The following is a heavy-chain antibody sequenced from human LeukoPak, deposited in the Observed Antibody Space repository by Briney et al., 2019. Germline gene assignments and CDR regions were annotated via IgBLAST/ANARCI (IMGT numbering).Heavy chain of an antibody. CDR2: IYYSGST. J-gene: IGHJ6*03. CDR1: GGSISSYY. CDR3: ARVPASYYYYNMDV. Sequence: PSETLSLTCTVSGGSISSYYWSWIRQPPGKGLEWIGYIYYSGSTNYNPSLKSRVTISVDTSKNQFSLKLSSVTAADTAVYYCARVPASYYYYNMDVWGKGTTVTVSS. V-gene: IGHV4-59*01.